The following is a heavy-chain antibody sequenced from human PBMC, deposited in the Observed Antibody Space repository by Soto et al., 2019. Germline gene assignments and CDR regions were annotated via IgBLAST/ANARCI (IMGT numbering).Heavy chain of an antibody. CDR1: GDTLSSYA. J-gene: IGHJ4*02. CDR3: AKASCGSGNCHFDS. D-gene: IGHD2-15*01. Sequence: PGGSLRLSCTASGDTLSSYAMSWVRQAPAKGLEWVSSIRDSGASTYYADAVRGRFTISRDSSKNTLYLQLNSLRAEDTATYYCAKASCGSGNCHFDSWGQGTLVTVSS. CDR2: IRDSGAST. V-gene: IGHV3-23*01.